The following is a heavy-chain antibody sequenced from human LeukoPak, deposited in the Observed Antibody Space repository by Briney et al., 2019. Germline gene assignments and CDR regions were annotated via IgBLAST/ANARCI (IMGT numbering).Heavy chain of an antibody. Sequence: ASVKVSCKASGYTFTSYDINWVRQATGQGLEWMGWMNPNSSNTGYAQKFQGRVTMTRNTSISTAYMELSSLRSEDTAVYYCATSGYCSSTSCYFPYYYGMDVWGQGTTVTVSS. CDR1: GYTFTSYD. CDR2: MNPNSSNT. D-gene: IGHD2-2*03. V-gene: IGHV1-8*01. J-gene: IGHJ6*02. CDR3: ATSGYCSSTSCYFPYYYGMDV.